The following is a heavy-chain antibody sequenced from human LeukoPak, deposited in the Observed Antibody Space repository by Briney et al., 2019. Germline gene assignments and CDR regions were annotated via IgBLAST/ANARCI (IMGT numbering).Heavy chain of an antibody. Sequence: PGGSLRLSCAAYGLTFSTYSMKWDRQAQGKGLEWGSYISSSSRTIDYADSVKGRFTISRDNAKNSLQLKMNSLRDEDTAVYYCAREYSSSSGKALDYWGQGTLVTVSS. CDR2: ISSSSRTI. CDR3: AREYSSSSGKALDY. D-gene: IGHD6-6*01. J-gene: IGHJ4*02. CDR1: GLTFSTYS. V-gene: IGHV3-48*02.